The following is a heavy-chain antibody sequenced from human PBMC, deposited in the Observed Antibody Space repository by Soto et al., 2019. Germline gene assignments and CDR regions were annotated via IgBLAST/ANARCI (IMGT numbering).Heavy chain of an antibody. Sequence: QVQLVQSGAEVKKPGSSVKVSCKASGGTFSSYAISWVRQAPGQGLEWMGGIIPIFGTANYAQKFQGRVTITADESTSTAYMELSSLRSEDTAVYYCARDIMLVGATSYHYYGMDVWGQGTTVTVSS. CDR3: ARDIMLVGATSYHYYGMDV. CDR1: GGTFSSYA. J-gene: IGHJ6*02. CDR2: IIPIFGTA. V-gene: IGHV1-69*01. D-gene: IGHD1-26*01.